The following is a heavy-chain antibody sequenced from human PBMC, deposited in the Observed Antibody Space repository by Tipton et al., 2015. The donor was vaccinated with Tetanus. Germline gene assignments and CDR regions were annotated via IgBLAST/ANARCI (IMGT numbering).Heavy chain of an antibody. J-gene: IGHJ4*02. Sequence: LRLSCNVSGGSITKDYWSWIRQSPGKTLEWIGHISHSGSPNYNPSLKSRATVSVDTSKNQFSLDLTSVTAADTGVYYCAGSQWLDGFIFDYWGQGSLVTVAS. V-gene: IGHV4-59*01. CDR1: GGSITKDY. CDR3: AGSQWLDGFIFDY. D-gene: IGHD6-19*01. CDR2: ISHSGSP.